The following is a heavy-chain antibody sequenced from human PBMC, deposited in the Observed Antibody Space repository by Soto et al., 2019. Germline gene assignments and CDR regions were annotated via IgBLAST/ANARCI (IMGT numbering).Heavy chain of an antibody. CDR2: IYHSGST. CDR1: GGSISSGGYS. D-gene: IGHD4-17*01. CDR3: ARGTTTVTTFDY. V-gene: IGHV4-30-2*01. J-gene: IGHJ4*02. Sequence: SETLSLTCAVSGGSISSGGYSWSWIRQPPGKGLECIGYIYHSGSTYYNPSLKSRVTISVDRSKNQLSLKLSSVTAADTAVYYYARGTTTVTTFDYWGQGTLVTVSS.